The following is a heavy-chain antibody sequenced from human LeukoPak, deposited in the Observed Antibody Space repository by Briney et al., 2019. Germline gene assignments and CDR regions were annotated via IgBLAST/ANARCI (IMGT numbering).Heavy chain of an antibody. J-gene: IGHJ3*02. D-gene: IGHD3-22*01. CDR3: TTSFVIVVTDAFDI. CDR2: IKSKTDGGTT. Sequence: GGSLRLSCAASGFTFSNAWMSWVRQAPGKGLEWVGRIKSKTDGGTTDYAAPVKGRFTISRDDSKNTLYLQMNSLKTEDTAVYYCTTSFVIVVTDAFDIWGQGTMVTVSS. CDR1: GFTFSNAW. V-gene: IGHV3-15*01.